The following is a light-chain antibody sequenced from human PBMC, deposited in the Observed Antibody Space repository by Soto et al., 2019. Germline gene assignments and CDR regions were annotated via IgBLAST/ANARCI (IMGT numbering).Light chain of an antibody. CDR3: QQRSDWIT. CDR1: HSISND. Sequence: EIVLTQYPATLSLSPGERATLSCRASHSISNDLAWYQQKPGQAPRLLIYDASTRATGIPARFSGSGSGTDFTLTISSLEPEDFAVYYCQQRSDWITVGQGTRLEIK. V-gene: IGKV3-11*01. J-gene: IGKJ5*01. CDR2: DAS.